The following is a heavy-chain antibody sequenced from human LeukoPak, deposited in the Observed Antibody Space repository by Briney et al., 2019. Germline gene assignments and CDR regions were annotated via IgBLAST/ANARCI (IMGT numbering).Heavy chain of an antibody. V-gene: IGHV3-23*01. D-gene: IGHD6-13*01. CDR1: GFTFTSYA. CDR2: ITGSGGGT. Sequence: GGSLRLSCAASGFTFTSYAMSWVRQAPGKGLEWVSTITGSGGGTYYADSVKGRLIISRDNSKTTLYLQMNSLRVEDTAVYYCAKDPTKAVGFSHIDYWGPGTLVTVSS. CDR3: AKDPTKAVGFSHIDY. J-gene: IGHJ4*02.